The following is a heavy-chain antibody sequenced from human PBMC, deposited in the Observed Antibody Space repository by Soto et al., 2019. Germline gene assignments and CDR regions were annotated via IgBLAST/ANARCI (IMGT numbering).Heavy chain of an antibody. CDR1: GGSFSGYY. J-gene: IGHJ2*01. V-gene: IGHV3-23*01. CDR3: AKIAPGGGRYFDL. Sequence: VQLQQWGAGLLKPSETLSLTCAVYGGSFSGYYWSWIRQPPGKGLEWVSAISGSGGSTYYADSVKGRFTISRDNSKNTLYLQMNSLRAEDTAVYYCAKIAPGGGRYFDLWGRGTLVTVSS. CDR2: ISGSGGST. D-gene: IGHD1-1*01.